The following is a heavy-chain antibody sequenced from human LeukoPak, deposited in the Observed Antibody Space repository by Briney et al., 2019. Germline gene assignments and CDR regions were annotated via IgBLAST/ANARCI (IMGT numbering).Heavy chain of an antibody. J-gene: IGHJ3*02. V-gene: IGHV1-2*02. CDR2: INPNSGGT. CDR1: GYTXTANY. Sequence: ASVKVSCKASGYTXTANYMHWVRQAPGQGLEWMGWINPNSGGTNYAQKFQGRVTMTRDTSISTAYMDLSRLRSDDTAVYYCARDYYDSSGFGAFDIWGQGTMVTVSS. D-gene: IGHD3-22*01. CDR3: ARDYYDSSGFGAFDI.